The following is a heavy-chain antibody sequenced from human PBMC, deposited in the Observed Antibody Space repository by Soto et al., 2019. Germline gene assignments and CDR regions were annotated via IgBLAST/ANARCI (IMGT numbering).Heavy chain of an antibody. J-gene: IGHJ5*02. D-gene: IGHD2-8*01. V-gene: IGHV1-2*02. CDR3: ARVYCTNGVCSWFDP. Sequence: ASVKVSCKASGYTFTGYYMHWVRQAPGQGLEWMGWINPNSGGTNYAQKFQGRVTMTRDTSISTAYMELSRLRSDDTAMYYCARVYCTNGVCSWFDPWGQGTLVTVSS. CDR1: GYTFTGYY. CDR2: INPNSGGT.